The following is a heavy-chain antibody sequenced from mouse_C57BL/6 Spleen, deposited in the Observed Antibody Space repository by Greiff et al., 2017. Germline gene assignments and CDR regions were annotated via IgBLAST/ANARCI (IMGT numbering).Heavy chain of an antibody. CDR1: GFNIKDYY. V-gene: IGHV14-2*01. Sequence: EVKLQESGAELVKPGASVKLSCTASGFNIKDYYMHWVKQRTEQGLEWIGRIDPEDGETKYAPKFQGKATITADTSSNTAYLQLSSLTSEDTAAYYCASSALYGNYLYYAMDYWGQGTSVTVSS. D-gene: IGHD2-1*01. CDR2: IDPEDGET. J-gene: IGHJ4*01. CDR3: ASSALYGNYLYYAMDY.